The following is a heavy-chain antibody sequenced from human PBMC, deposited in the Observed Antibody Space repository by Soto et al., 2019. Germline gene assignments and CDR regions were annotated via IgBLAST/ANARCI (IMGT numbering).Heavy chain of an antibody. CDR3: ARRTRPFCSGGSCYAKYYLDY. CDR1: GGPIDSGTYY. J-gene: IGHJ4*02. D-gene: IGHD2-15*01. V-gene: IGHV4-39*01. CDR2: MYYGGTT. Sequence: QVQLQESGPGLVKPSETLSLTCTVSGGPIDSGTYYWGWIRQPPGQGLEWIGYMYYGGTTYYNPSLKGRVAISIDTSKNQFSLRLSSVAAADTAVYYCARRTRPFCSGGSCYAKYYLDYWGQGTLVTVSS.